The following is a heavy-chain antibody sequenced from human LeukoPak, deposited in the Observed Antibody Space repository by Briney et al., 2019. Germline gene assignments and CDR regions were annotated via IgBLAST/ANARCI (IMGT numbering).Heavy chain of an antibody. Sequence: SETLSLTCAVYGGSFSGYYWSWIRQPPGKGLEWIGEINHSGSTNYNPSLKSRVTISVDTSKNQFSLKLSSVTAADTAVYYCARDPSSSSWYGGYYYGMDVWGQGTTVTVSS. CDR1: GGSFSGYY. V-gene: IGHV4-34*01. J-gene: IGHJ6*02. CDR3: ARDPSSSSWYGGYYYGMDV. D-gene: IGHD6-13*01. CDR2: INHSGST.